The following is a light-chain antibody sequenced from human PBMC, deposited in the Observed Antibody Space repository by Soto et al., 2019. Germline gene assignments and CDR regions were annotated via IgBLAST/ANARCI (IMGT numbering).Light chain of an antibody. J-gene: IGLJ1*01. CDR2: EVN. CDR3: SSYTSSSTLV. Sequence: QSVLTQPPSASGSPGQSVAISCTGTRSDVGGNDYVSWYQQHPGKAPKLIIYEVNKRPSGVPDRFSGSKSGNTASLTNSGLQAEDEADYYCSSYTSSSTLVFGTGTKVTVL. V-gene: IGLV2-8*01. CDR1: RSDVGGNDY.